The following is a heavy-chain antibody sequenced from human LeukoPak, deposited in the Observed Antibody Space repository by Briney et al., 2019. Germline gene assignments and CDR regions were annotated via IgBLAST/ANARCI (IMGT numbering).Heavy chain of an antibody. CDR2: INHSGTT. V-gene: IGHV4-59*01. D-gene: IGHD3-16*01. CDR3: ARGDHASEY. Sequence: SETLSLTCTASGGSISTYYWSWIRQPPGKGLEWIGYINHSGTTNYNPSLKSRVTISVDTSKNQFSLKLSSVTAADTAVYYCARGDHASEYWGQGTLVTVSS. CDR1: GGSISTYY. J-gene: IGHJ4*02.